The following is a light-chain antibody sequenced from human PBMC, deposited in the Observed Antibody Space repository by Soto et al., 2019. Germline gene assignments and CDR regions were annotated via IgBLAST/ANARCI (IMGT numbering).Light chain of an antibody. CDR2: DVN. CDR3: SSYTTSDTLI. CDR1: SSDVGAYNY. Sequence: QSALTQPASVSGSPGQSITISCTGTSSDVGAYNYVSWYQQHPGRAPKVMIYDVNNRPSGVSDRFSGSKSGNTASLTISGLQAEDEATFYCSSYTTSDTLIFGGGTKLTVL. J-gene: IGLJ2*01. V-gene: IGLV2-14*03.